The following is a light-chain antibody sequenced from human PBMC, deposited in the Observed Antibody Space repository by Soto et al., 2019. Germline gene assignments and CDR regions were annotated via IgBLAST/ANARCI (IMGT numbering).Light chain of an antibody. V-gene: IGKV3-20*01. Sequence: EIVLTQSPGTLSLSPGERVTLSCRASQSVSSSYLAWYQQKPGQAPRLLIYGASSRATGIPDRFSGSGSGTDFTLTISRLEPEDFVVYYCQQYGSSLSITFGQGTRLEIK. CDR1: QSVSSSY. CDR3: QQYGSSLSIT. CDR2: GAS. J-gene: IGKJ5*01.